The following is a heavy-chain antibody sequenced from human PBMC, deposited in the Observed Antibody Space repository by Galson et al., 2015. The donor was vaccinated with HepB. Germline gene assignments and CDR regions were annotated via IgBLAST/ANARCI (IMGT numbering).Heavy chain of an antibody. D-gene: IGHD3-16*01. J-gene: IGHJ5*01. CDR1: GFTLRSYT. CDR2: ISYDGTNK. Sequence: SLRLSCAASGFTLRSYTVYWVRQAPGKGLEWVASISYDGTNKYYPDSVKGRFSISRDNAKNTFYLQMNGLRPEDTAVYYCAQWRGNDSWDQGTVVTVSS. CDR3: AQWRGNDS. V-gene: IGHV3-30*04.